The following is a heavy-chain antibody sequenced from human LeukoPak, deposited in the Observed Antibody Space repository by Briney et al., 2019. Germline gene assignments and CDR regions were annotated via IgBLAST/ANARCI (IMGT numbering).Heavy chain of an antibody. CDR1: GFTFGEYG. V-gene: IGHV3-43D*03. CDR2: ITWDGGST. Sequence: GGSLRLSCVGSGFTFGEYGMHWVRQVPGKGLEWVSHITWDGGSTYYAGSVKGRFTISRDNSKNSLYLQMNSLRAEDTAVYYCARVPAGVIGMKDAFDIWGQGTMVTVSS. J-gene: IGHJ3*02. CDR3: ARVPAGVIGMKDAFDI. D-gene: IGHD3-16*02.